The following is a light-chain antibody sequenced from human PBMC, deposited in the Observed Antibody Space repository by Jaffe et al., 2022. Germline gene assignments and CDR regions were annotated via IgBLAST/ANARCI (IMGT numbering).Light chain of an antibody. CDR1: QSVSGSY. CDR3: QPYGSSRT. J-gene: IGKJ1*01. CDR2: GAS. Sequence: EIVLTQSPGTLSLSPGERATLSCRASQSVSGSYLAWYQQKPGQAPRLLIYGASSRATGIPDRFSGSGSGTDFTLTISRLEPEDFAVYYCQPYGSSRTFGQGTEVELK. V-gene: IGKV3-20*01.